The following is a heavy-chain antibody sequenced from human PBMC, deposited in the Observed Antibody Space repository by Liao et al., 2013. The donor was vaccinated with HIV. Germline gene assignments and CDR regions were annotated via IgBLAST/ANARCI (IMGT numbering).Heavy chain of an antibody. D-gene: IGHD2-21*01. CDR2: IYTTGST. V-gene: IGHV4-4*07. CDR1: GGSITGYF. CDR3: VRGGFVGYFKDDPFDI. Sequence: QVELQESGPGLVKPSETLSLTCTVSGGSITGYFWSWIRQPAGKGLEWIGRIYTTGSTTYNPSLKSRVSLSVDTSKNQFSLNLKSVAAADTAVYYCVRGGFVGYFKDDPFDIWGQGTMVTVS. J-gene: IGHJ3*02.